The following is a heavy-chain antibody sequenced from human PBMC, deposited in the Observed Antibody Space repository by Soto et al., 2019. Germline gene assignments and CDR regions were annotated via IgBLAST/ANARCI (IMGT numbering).Heavy chain of an antibody. CDR3: ARLRGRFVSSSRYSYY. J-gene: IGHJ4*02. Sequence: GESLKISCKGSGYSFTSYWIGWVRQMPGKGLEWMGIIYPGDSDTRYSPSFQGQVTISADKSISTAYLQWSSLKASDTAMYYCARLRGRFVSSSRYSYYWGLVTLVTVSS. V-gene: IGHV5-51*01. CDR2: IYPGDSDT. CDR1: GYSFTSYW. D-gene: IGHD6-13*01.